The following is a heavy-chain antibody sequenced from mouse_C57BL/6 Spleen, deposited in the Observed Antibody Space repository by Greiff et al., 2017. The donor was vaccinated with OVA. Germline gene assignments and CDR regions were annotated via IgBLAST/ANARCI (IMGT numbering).Heavy chain of an antibody. CDR1: GFTFSDYG. J-gene: IGHJ3*01. D-gene: IGHD1-1*01. V-gene: IGHV5-17*01. CDR3: ARDNYYGSSDRFAY. CDR2: ISSGSSTI. Sequence: EVKLVESGGGLVKPGGSLKLSCAASGFTFSDYGMHWVRQAPEKGREWVAYISSGSSTIYYADTVKGRFTISRDNAKNTLFLQMTSLRSEDTAMYYCARDNYYGSSDRFAYWGQGTLVTVSA.